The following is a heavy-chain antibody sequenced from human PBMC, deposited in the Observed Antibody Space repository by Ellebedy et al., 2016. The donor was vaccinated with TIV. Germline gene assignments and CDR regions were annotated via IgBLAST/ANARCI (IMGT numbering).Heavy chain of an antibody. CDR3: AREYWYKMDV. CDR1: GFSFSDVY. J-gene: IGHJ6*02. Sequence: GESLKISXTASGFSFSDVYMAWVRQAPGKGLEWLGRIKQKSRKDNTQYAASVKGRFTISRDDSQNSLFLQLNSLTTEDTAVYYCAREYWYKMDVWGHGTTVTVFS. V-gene: IGHV3-72*01. D-gene: IGHD1-14*01. CDR2: IKQKSRKDNT.